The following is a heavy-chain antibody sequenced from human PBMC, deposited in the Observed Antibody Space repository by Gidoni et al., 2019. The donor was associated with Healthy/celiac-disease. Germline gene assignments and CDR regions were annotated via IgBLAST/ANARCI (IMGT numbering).Heavy chain of an antibody. CDR1: GGTFSSYA. D-gene: IGHD6-6*01. Sequence: QVQLVQSGAEVKKPGSSVKVSCKASGGTFSSYAISWVRQAPGKGLEWMGGIIPIFGTANYAQKFQGRVTITADESTSTAYMELSSLRSEDTAVYYCAGVPFSSSGAKVYYYYYGMDVWGQGTTVTVSS. CDR2: IIPIFGTA. J-gene: IGHJ6*02. CDR3: AGVPFSSSGAKVYYYYYGMDV. V-gene: IGHV1-69*01.